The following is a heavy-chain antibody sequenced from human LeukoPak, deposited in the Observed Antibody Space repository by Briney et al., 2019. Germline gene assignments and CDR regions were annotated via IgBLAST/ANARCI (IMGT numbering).Heavy chain of an antibody. V-gene: IGHV5-51*01. CDR3: ARLTWPRITMPRVDWFDP. J-gene: IGHJ5*02. Sequence: GESLKISCKGSGYSFTSYWIGWVRQMPEKGLEWMGIIYPGDSDTRYSPSFQGQVTISADKSISTAYLQWSSLKASDTAMYYCARLTWPRITMPRVDWFDPWGQGTLVTVSS. CDR2: IYPGDSDT. CDR1: GYSFTSYW. D-gene: IGHD3-10*01.